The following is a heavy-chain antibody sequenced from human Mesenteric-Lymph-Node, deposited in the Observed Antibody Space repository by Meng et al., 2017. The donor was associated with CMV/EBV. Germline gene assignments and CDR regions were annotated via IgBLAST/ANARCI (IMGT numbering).Heavy chain of an antibody. D-gene: IGHD6-19*01. V-gene: IGHV1-2*02. J-gene: IGHJ4*02. CDR3: ARDRGSSGWSVFDY. CDR2: INPNSGGT. CDR1: GYTFTGYD. Sequence: AAGYTFTGYDMHWVRQAPGQGLEWMGWINPNSGGTNYAQRFQGRVTMTRDTSISTAYMELSRLRSDDTAVYYCARDRGSSGWSVFDYWGQGTLVTVSS.